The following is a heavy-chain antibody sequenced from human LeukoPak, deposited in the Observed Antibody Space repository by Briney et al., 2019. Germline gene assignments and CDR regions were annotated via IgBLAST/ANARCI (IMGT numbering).Heavy chain of an antibody. CDR2: ISSSGSTI. V-gene: IGHV3-48*03. CDR3: ARGYNWNANYFDY. CDR1: VFTFSSYE. Sequence: GGSLRLSCAASVFTFSSYEMNWVRQAPGKGLEWVSYISSSGSTIYYADSVKGRFTISRDNAKNSLYLQMNSLRAEDTAVYYCARGYNWNANYFDYWGQGTLVTVSS. D-gene: IGHD1-20*01. J-gene: IGHJ4*02.